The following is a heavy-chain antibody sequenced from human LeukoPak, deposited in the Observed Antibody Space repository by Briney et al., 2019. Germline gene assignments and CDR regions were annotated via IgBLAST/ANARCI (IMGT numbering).Heavy chain of an antibody. Sequence: SETLSLTCTVSGGSISSYYWSWIRQPAGKGLEWIGRIYTSGSTNYNPSLKSRVTMSVDTSKNQFSLKLSSVTAADTAVYYCARGDLIRYYYDSSGYRYDAFDIWGQGTMVTVSS. V-gene: IGHV4-4*07. CDR2: IYTSGST. CDR1: GGSISSYY. CDR3: ARGDLIRYYYDSSGYRYDAFDI. D-gene: IGHD3-22*01. J-gene: IGHJ3*02.